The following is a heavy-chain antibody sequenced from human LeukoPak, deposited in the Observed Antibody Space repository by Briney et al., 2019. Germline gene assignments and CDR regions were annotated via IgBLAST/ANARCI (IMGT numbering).Heavy chain of an antibody. CDR3: ARDAGYDSIGSSYAYFDL. D-gene: IGHD4-11*01. CDR1: RDIFNSYS. J-gene: IGHJ2*01. Sequence: ASVKVSCKTSRDIFNSYSLIWVRQAPGQGLEWMARIIPVLGIPNYAQKFQGRLTVTADKSTSTVFMELSSLRSDDTAVYYCARDAGYDSIGSSYAYFDLWGRGTLVTVSS. CDR2: IIPVLGIP. V-gene: IGHV1-69*04.